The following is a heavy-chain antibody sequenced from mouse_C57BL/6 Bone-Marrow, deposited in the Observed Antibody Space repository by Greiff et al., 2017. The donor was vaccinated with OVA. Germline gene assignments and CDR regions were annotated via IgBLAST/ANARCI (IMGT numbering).Heavy chain of an antibody. CDR3: ARPDYYGSRDCDY. D-gene: IGHD1-1*01. CDR1: GYTFTSYW. J-gene: IGHJ2*01. Sequence: VQLQQPGAELVKPGASVKLSCKASGYTFTSYWMHWVKQRPGQGLEWIGMIHPNSGSTNYNEKFKSKATLTVDKSSSTAYMQLSSLTSEDSAVYYCARPDYYGSRDCDYWGQGTTLTVSS. V-gene: IGHV1-64*01. CDR2: IHPNSGST.